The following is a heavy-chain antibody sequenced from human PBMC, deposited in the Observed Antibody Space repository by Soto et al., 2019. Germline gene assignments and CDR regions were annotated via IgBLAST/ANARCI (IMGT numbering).Heavy chain of an antibody. V-gene: IGHV4-59*01. CDR1: GGSLNSYY. CDR3: ARNRNNLLKNAAFDI. J-gene: IGHJ3*02. D-gene: IGHD3-9*01. Sequence: QVQLQESGPGLVKPSETLSLTCSVSGGSLNSYYWSWIRQSPGKGLEWLGYIYYSGNTKYNPSLQRRLSISLEPAKSPFSLTLSSVTAADSAVYYCARNRNNLLKNAAFDIWCQGTMLTLSS. CDR2: IYYSGNT.